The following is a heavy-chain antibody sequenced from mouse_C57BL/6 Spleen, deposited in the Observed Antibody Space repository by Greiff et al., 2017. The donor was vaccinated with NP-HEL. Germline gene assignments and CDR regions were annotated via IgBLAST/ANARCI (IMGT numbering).Heavy chain of an antibody. CDR2: ISSGGSYT. CDR1: GFTFSSYG. Sequence: DVHLVESGGDLVKPGGSLKLSCAASGFTFSSYGMSWVRQTPDKRLEWVATISSGGSYTYYPDSVKGRFTISRDNAKNTLYLQMSSLKSEDTAMYYCARDPTYDGYFYWYFDVWGTGTTVTVSS. V-gene: IGHV5-6*01. D-gene: IGHD2-3*01. J-gene: IGHJ1*03. CDR3: ARDPTYDGYFYWYFDV.